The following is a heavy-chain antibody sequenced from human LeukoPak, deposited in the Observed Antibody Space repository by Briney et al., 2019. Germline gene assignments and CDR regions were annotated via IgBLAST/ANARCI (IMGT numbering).Heavy chain of an antibody. Sequence: PGGSLRLSCAASGFTFSSYGMHWVRQAPGKGLEWVAVISFDGSNKYYTDPVKGRFTISRDISKNTVHLQMNSLRTEDTAVYYCAKGMIGVAGTGEFDYWGQGTLVTVSS. V-gene: IGHV3-30*18. CDR3: AKGMIGVAGTGEFDY. J-gene: IGHJ4*02. CDR1: GFTFSSYG. CDR2: ISFDGSNK. D-gene: IGHD6-19*01.